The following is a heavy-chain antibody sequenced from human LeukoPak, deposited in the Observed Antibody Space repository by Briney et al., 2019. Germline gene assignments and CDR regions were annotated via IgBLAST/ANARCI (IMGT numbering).Heavy chain of an antibody. CDR1: GFTFDDYA. CDR3: ARSPSIAVVDYYFDY. CDR2: ISWNSGNI. Sequence: GGSLRLSCAASGFTFDDYAMHWVRQAPGKGLEWVSRISWNSGNIGYADSVKGRFTISRDNAKNSLYLQMNSLRAEDTALYYCARSPSIAVVDYYFDYWGQGTLVTVSS. J-gene: IGHJ4*02. V-gene: IGHV3-9*01. D-gene: IGHD3-22*01.